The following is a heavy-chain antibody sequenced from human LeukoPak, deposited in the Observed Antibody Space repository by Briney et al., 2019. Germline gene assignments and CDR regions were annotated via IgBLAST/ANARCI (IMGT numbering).Heavy chain of an antibody. CDR1: GGSIGNYY. V-gene: IGHV4-59*01. Sequence: PSETLSLTCIVSGGSIGNYYWNWLRQPPGKGLEWIGYTSYSGSTIYNPSLKSRVTISIDPFKNQLSLKVTSVTAADTAVYYCARDHGYFGMDVWGQGATVTISS. J-gene: IGHJ6*02. CDR2: TSYSGST. CDR3: ARDHGYFGMDV.